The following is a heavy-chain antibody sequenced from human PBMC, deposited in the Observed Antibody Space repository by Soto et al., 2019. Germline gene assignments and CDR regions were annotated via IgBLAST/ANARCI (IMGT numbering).Heavy chain of an antibody. CDR1: GYTFTSYG. CDR3: ARDPRYCSGGSCPNFDY. D-gene: IGHD2-15*01. Sequence: ASVKVSCKASGYTFTSYGISWVRQAPGQGLEWMGWISAYNGNTNYALKLQGRVTMTTDTSTSTAYMELRSLRSDDTAVYYCARDPRYCSGGSCPNFDYWGQGTLVTVSS. J-gene: IGHJ4*02. V-gene: IGHV1-18*01. CDR2: ISAYNGNT.